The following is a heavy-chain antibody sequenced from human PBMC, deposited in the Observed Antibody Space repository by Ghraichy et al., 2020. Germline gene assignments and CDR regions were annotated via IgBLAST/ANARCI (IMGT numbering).Heavy chain of an antibody. V-gene: IGHV1-69*13. CDR1: GGTFSTYA. CDR3: ARDIPGVAAAGSPGYGMDV. CDR2: IIPIFGTA. Sequence: SVKVSCKASGGTFSTYAISWVRQAPGQGLEWMGWIIPIFGTANYAQKFQGRVTITADESTSTAYMELSSLRSEDTAVYYCARDIPGVAAAGSPGYGMDVCGQGTTLTVSS. D-gene: IGHD6-13*01. J-gene: IGHJ6*02.